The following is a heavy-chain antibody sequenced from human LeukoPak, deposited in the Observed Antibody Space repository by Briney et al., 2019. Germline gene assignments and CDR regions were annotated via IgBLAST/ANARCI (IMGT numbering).Heavy chain of an antibody. Sequence: GGSLRLSCAASGFTVSSNYMSWVRQAPGKGLEWVSVIYSGGSTYYADSVKGRFTISRDNSKNTLYHQMNSLRAEDTAVYYCARVMGYCSSTSCDYYFDYWGQGTLVTVSS. J-gene: IGHJ4*02. CDR2: IYSGGST. D-gene: IGHD2-2*01. CDR3: ARVMGYCSSTSCDYYFDY. CDR1: GFTVSSNY. V-gene: IGHV3-66*02.